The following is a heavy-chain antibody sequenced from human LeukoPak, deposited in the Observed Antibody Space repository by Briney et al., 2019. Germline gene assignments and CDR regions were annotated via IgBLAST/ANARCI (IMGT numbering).Heavy chain of an antibody. CDR2: IKEDGGEK. CDR3: ARDPFFSVP. J-gene: IGHJ5*02. V-gene: IGHV3-7*01. Sequence: GGSLRLSCEVSGFTIRNHWMSWVRQAPGKGLEWVANIKEDGGEKYYVDSVKGRFTISRDNGKNSLYLQMNSLRVDDTALYYCARDPFFSVPWGQGTLVTVSS. CDR1: GFTIRNHW. D-gene: IGHD2/OR15-2a*01.